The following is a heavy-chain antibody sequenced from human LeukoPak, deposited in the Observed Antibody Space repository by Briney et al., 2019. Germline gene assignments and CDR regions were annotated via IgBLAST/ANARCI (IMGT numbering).Heavy chain of an antibody. D-gene: IGHD6-13*01. CDR3: ARHVKQQLVKPWFDH. Sequence: SETLSLTCTVSGDSISTYYWSWIRQPPGKGLEWICYIYATGSTNYNPALKSRLTISLDTSNNHFSLNLNSLTAADTAVYYCARHVKQQLVKPWFDHWGQGILVTISS. V-gene: IGHV4-4*09. CDR1: GDSISTYY. CDR2: IYATGST. J-gene: IGHJ5*02.